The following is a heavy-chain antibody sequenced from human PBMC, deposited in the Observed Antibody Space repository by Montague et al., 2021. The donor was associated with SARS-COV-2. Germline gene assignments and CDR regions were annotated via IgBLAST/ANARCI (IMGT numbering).Heavy chain of an antibody. D-gene: IGHD3-3*01. CDR3: ARGADYDFWSGYLRYKWFDP. J-gene: IGHJ5*02. Sequence: SETLSLTCAVYGGSLSGYYWSWIRQTPGKGLEWIGETNHSGNTNXNPSLKSRLTISVDTSKKQFSLNLSSVTTADTAVYYCARGADYDFWSGYLRYKWFDPWGLGTPVTVSS. V-gene: IGHV4-34*01. CDR1: GGSLSGYY. CDR2: TNHSGNT.